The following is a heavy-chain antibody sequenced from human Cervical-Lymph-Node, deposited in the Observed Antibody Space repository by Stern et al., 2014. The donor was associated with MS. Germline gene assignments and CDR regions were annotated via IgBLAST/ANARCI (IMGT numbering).Heavy chain of an antibody. CDR3: ARSAHSDY. V-gene: IGHV3-30-3*01. CDR1: GFTFRNYA. J-gene: IGHJ4*02. CDR2: TSDDGDKN. D-gene: IGHD3-3*02. Sequence: QVQLVESGGGVVQPGRSLRLSCVASGFTFRNYAMHWVRQAPGKGLEGVAVTSDDGDKNYYAASVRGRFTVTRNNSKNTLYLQISSLRPDDTATYYCARSAHSDYWGQGSLVIVSS.